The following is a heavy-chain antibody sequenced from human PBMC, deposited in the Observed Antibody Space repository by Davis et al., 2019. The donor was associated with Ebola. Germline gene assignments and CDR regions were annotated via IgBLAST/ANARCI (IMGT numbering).Heavy chain of an antibody. D-gene: IGHD3-10*01. Sequence: GESLKISCAASGFTFSNYGMNWVRQAPGKGLEWVANIKQDGSEKYYVDSVKGRFTISRDNAKNSLYLQMNSLRAEDTAVYYCAREGIWFGEPKPFDYWGQGTLVTVSS. CDR1: GFTFSNYG. CDR2: IKQDGSEK. V-gene: IGHV3-7*01. CDR3: AREGIWFGEPKPFDY. J-gene: IGHJ4*02.